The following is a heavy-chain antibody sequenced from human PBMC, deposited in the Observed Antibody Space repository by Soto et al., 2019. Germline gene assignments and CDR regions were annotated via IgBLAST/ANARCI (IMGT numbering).Heavy chain of an antibody. V-gene: IGHV4-39*01. CDR1: GGSISTSRSY. J-gene: IGHJ5*02. D-gene: IGHD2-21*01. CDR3: ARQPTTGDTDLWFDP. CDR2: IFYSGST. Sequence: SETLSLTCSVSGGSISTSRSYWAWIRQPPGKGLEWLANIFYSGSTFYNPSLASRVSVSVDTSKNEFSLKLRSVTAADTAVYYCARQPTTGDTDLWFDPWGQGTLGTVSS.